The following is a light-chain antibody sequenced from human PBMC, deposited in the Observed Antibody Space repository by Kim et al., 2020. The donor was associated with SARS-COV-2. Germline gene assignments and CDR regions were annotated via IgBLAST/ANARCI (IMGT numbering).Light chain of an antibody. Sequence: TAPIDCAARHSNSGNNFVSLYQQLPGTAPKLLIYDNNKRPSGIPDRFSGSKSGTSATLGITGLQTGDEADYYCGTWDSSLSALYVFGTGTKVTVL. CDR2: DNN. CDR3: GTWDSSLSALYV. J-gene: IGLJ1*01. V-gene: IGLV1-51*01. CDR1: HSNSGNNF.